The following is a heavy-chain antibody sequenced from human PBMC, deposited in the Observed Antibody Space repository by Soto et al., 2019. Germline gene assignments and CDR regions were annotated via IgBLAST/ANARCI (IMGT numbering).Heavy chain of an antibody. J-gene: IGHJ4*02. CDR3: ARLSGSHPSPFDL. V-gene: IGHV5-51*01. D-gene: IGHD1-26*01. Sequence: EVQLVQSGAEVKKPGESLKISCKGSGYSFTSYWIGWVRQMPGKGLEWMGIIYPSDSDTRYSPSFQGQVNISADKSISTAYLQWSSLKVSDTAMYHCARLSGSHPSPFDLWGQGTLVTVSS. CDR2: IYPSDSDT. CDR1: GYSFTSYW.